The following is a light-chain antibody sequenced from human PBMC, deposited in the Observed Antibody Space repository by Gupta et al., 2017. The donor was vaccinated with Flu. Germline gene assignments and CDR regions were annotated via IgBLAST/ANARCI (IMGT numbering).Light chain of an antibody. V-gene: IGKV3-15*01. CDR2: NAI. J-gene: IGKJ2*01. CDR3: QQYENWPPMFT. Sequence: EIVMTQSPATLSVSPGESATLSCRASQSVINSLAWYQQKPGQAPRLLIYNAITRAPAIPARFSGSGSGTEFTLTITSLQSEDFAVYWCQQYENWPPMFTFGQGTKLEIK. CDR1: QSVINS.